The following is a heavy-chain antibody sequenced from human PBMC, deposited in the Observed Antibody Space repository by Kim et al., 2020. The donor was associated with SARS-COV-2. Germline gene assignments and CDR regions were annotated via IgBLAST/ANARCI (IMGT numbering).Heavy chain of an antibody. CDR2: IKGDGSDE. V-gene: IGHV3-7*03. CDR3: ARPSGLGRSHYFDC. CDR1: GFTFSNYW. Sequence: GGSLRLSCAGSGFTFSNYWMTWVRQAPGKGLEWVANIKGDGSDEDYGDSVTGRFTISRDNAKNSLYLQMNNLRADDTAVYYCARPSGLGRSHYFDCWGQG. D-gene: IGHD1-26*01. J-gene: IGHJ4*02.